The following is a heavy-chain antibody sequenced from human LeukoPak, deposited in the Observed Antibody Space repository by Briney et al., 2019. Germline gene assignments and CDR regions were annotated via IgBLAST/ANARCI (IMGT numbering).Heavy chain of an antibody. CDR1: GFTFSSYW. D-gene: IGHD1-26*01. CDR2: IRGDGSRT. CDR3: ARDGNFDI. V-gene: IGHV3-7*01. J-gene: IGHJ3*02. Sequence: GGSLRVSCVASGFTFSSYWMTWVRQAPGKGLEWVANIRGDGSRTYYVDSAKGRSTISRDNAKNSLFLQLDSLRADDTAVYYCARDGNFDIWGQGTMVTVSP.